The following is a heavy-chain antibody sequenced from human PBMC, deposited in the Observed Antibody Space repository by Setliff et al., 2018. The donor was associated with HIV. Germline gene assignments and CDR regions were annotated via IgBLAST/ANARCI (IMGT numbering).Heavy chain of an antibody. V-gene: IGHV1-18*01. D-gene: IGHD3-3*01. CDR1: GYTFTSYG. CDR2: ISAYNDKT. Sequence: ASVKVSCKASGYTFTSYGISWVRQAPGQGLEWMGWISAYNDKTNYVQKVQGRVTITVTPSISTAYMELSSLRSEDTAVYYCARAPPLSYYDFWTGYYTRGYFDYWGQGTLVTVSS. J-gene: IGHJ4*02. CDR3: ARAPPLSYYDFWTGYYTRGYFDY.